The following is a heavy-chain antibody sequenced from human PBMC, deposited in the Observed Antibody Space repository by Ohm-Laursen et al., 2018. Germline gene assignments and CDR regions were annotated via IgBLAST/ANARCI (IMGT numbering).Heavy chain of an antibody. Sequence: SLRLSCSASGFTFDDYAMHWVRQAPGKGLKWVSGISRNSGSIGYADSVKGRFTISRDNAKNSLYLQMNSLRAEDTAVYYCAKTPLGSGYGGYYFDYWGQGTLVTVSS. CDR2: ISRNSGSI. J-gene: IGHJ4*02. CDR1: GFTFDDYA. CDR3: AKTPLGSGYGGYYFDY. V-gene: IGHV3-9*01. D-gene: IGHD5-12*01.